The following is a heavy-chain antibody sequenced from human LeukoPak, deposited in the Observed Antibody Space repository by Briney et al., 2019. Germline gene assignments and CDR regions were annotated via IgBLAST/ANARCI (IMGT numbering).Heavy chain of an antibody. CDR1: GFTFSSYE. CDR3: ARDASSDYGDYYYYMDV. V-gene: IGHV3-48*03. CDR2: ISSSGSTI. J-gene: IGHJ6*03. Sequence: GGSLRLSCAAPGFTFSSYEMNWVRQAPGKGLEWVSYISSSGSTIYYADSVKGRFTISRDNAKNSLYLQMNSLRAEDTAVYYCARDASSDYGDYYYYMDVWGKGTTVTVSS. D-gene: IGHD4-17*01.